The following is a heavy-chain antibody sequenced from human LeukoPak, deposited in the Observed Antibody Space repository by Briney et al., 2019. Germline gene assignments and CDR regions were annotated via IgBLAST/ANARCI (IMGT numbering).Heavy chain of an antibody. CDR3: AREGVVGATANHYDY. D-gene: IGHD1-26*01. CDR2: IKQDGSAK. V-gene: IGHV3-7*01. CDR1: GFTFGDYA. Sequence: GGSLRLSCTGSGFTFGDYAMTWVRQAPGKGLEWVANIKQDGSAKYYVDSVKGRFTISRDNAKNSLYLQMNSLRAEDTGVYYCAREGVVGATANHYDYWGQGSLVTVSS. J-gene: IGHJ4*02.